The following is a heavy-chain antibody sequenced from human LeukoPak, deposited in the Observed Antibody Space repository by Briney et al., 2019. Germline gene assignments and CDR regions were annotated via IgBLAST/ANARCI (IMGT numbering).Heavy chain of an antibody. V-gene: IGHV3-53*01. CDR1: GFTVGSSY. CDR2: IYSGGST. D-gene: IGHD1-26*01. J-gene: IGHJ4*02. CDR3: ARLSGSYYEADY. Sequence: GGSLRLSCAASGFTVGSSYMGWVRQAPGKGLEWVSVIYSGGSTYYADSMKGRFTLSRDNSKNTLYLQMNSLRAEDTAVYYCARLSGSYYEADYWGQGALVTVSS.